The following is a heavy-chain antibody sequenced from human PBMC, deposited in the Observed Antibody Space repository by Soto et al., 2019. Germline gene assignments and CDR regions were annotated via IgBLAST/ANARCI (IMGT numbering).Heavy chain of an antibody. Sequence: SETLSLTCAVYGGSFSGYYWSWIRQPPGKGLEWIGEINHSGSTNYNPSLKSRVTISVDTSKNQFSLKLSSVTAADTAVYYCARGRRTYYYYGMDVWGQGTTVTVSS. CDR2: INHSGST. J-gene: IGHJ6*02. CDR1: GGSFSGYY. V-gene: IGHV4-34*01. CDR3: ARGRRTYYYYGMDV.